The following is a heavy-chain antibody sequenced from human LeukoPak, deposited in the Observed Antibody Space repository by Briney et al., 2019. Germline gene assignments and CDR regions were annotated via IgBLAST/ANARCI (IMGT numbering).Heavy chain of an antibody. CDR2: IWSDGTEK. CDR1: GFTFNCYG. CDR3: AKDIERGFDYTNSLDY. J-gene: IGHJ4*02. Sequence: GGSLRLSCAASGFTFNCYGMHWVRQAPGKGLEWVAVIWSDGTEKYYADSVKGRFAISRDDSNKMVYLQMNSLRVEDTAVYYCAKDIERGFDYTNSLDYWGQGTLVTVSS. V-gene: IGHV3-33*06. D-gene: IGHD4-11*01.